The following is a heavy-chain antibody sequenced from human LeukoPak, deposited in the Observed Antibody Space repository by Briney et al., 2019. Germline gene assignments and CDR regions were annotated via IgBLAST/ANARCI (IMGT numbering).Heavy chain of an antibody. D-gene: IGHD3-22*01. CDR3: AKDRPNYYGSNGHYYRRDGDY. CDR2: ITSSGDGT. Sequence: GGSLRLSCAATGFTFSIYAMSWVRQAPGKGLQWVSSITSSGDGTYYADSVKGRFTISRDNSENMLYLQMNSLRVEDTAVYFCAKDRPNYYGSNGHYYRRDGDYWGQGTLVTVSS. CDR1: GFTFSIYA. V-gene: IGHV3-23*01. J-gene: IGHJ4*02.